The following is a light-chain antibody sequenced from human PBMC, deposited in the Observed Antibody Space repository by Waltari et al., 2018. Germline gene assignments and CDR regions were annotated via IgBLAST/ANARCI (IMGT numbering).Light chain of an antibody. CDR3: CSYAGSTSFEV. CDR2: EAN. CDR1: SSAVGPYNL. Sequence: QSALTQPASVSGSPGQSITLPCTGPSSAVGPYNLVSWYQQLPGKAPKLLIYEANKRPSGISNRFSGSKSDNTASLTISGLQAEDEAAYYCCSYAGSTSFEVFGGGTKLTVL. J-gene: IGLJ3*02. V-gene: IGLV2-23*02.